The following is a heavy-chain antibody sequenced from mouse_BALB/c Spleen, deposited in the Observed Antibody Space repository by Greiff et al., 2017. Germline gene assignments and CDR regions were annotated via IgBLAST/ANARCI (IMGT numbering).Heavy chain of an antibody. D-gene: IGHD1-1*01. Sequence: EVQVVESGPSLVKPSQTLSLTCSVTGDSITSGYWNWIRKFPGNKLEYMGYISYSGSTYYNPSLKSRISITRDTSKNQYYLQLNSVTTEDTATYYCARYYGSREDWYFDVWGAGTTVTVSS. CDR1: GDSITSGY. J-gene: IGHJ1*01. V-gene: IGHV3-8*02. CDR2: ISYSGST. CDR3: ARYYGSREDWYFDV.